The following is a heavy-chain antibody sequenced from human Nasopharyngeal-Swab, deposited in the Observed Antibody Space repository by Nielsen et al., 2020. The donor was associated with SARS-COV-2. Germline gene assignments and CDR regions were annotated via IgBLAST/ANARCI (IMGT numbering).Heavy chain of an antibody. D-gene: IGHD2-21*01. CDR1: GFTLSSYT. CDR2: ISGSGDTT. Sequence: GGSLRLSCAASGFTLSSYTMSWVRQAPGKGLEWVSIISGSGDTTYYADSVKDRFTISRDNSKNTLYLQTNSLRVEDTAVYYCAKAPYLRGLDVWGQGTTVTVSS. V-gene: IGHV3-23*01. CDR3: AKAPYLRGLDV. J-gene: IGHJ6*02.